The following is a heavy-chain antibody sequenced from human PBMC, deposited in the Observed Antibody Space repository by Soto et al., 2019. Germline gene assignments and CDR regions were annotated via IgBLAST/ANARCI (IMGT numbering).Heavy chain of an antibody. J-gene: IGHJ4*02. Sequence: PGGSLRLSCTASGFLFTDYYMSWIRQPPGKGLEWLAYIDGSSDYTNSADSVKGRFTISRDNAKSSVFLQMNNLRADDTAVYYCARDLRFSSTNYFDFWGRGTLVTVSS. CDR3: ARDLRFSSTNYFDF. CDR2: IDGSSDYT. D-gene: IGHD2-8*01. V-gene: IGHV3-11*06. CDR1: GFLFTDYY.